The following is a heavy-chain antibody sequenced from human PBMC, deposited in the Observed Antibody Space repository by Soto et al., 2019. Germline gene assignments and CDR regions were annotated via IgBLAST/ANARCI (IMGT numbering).Heavy chain of an antibody. J-gene: IGHJ6*02. Sequence: QVQLVQSGAEVKKPGSSVKVSCKASGGTFSSYAISWVRQAPGQGLEWMGGIIPIFGTANYAQKFQGRVTITADESRSTSYMEVSSLRSEDTVVYYCARGYSSGWDLGYDYGMDVWGQGTTVTVSS. D-gene: IGHD6-19*01. V-gene: IGHV1-69*01. CDR3: ARGYSSGWDLGYDYGMDV. CDR2: IIPIFGTA. CDR1: GGTFSSYA.